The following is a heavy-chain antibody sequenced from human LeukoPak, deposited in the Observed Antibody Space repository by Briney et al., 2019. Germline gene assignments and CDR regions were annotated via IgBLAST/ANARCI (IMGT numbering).Heavy chain of an antibody. Sequence: PGGSLRLSCAASGFTFSDYYMSWIRQAPGKGLEWVSYISSSGGTIYYTDSVKGRFTISRDNAKNSLYLQMNSLRAEDTAEYYCARALTSSSYYYYYMDVWGKGTTVTVSS. D-gene: IGHD6-6*01. V-gene: IGHV3-11*01. CDR2: ISSSGGTI. CDR1: GFTFSDYY. CDR3: ARALTSSSYYYYYMDV. J-gene: IGHJ6*03.